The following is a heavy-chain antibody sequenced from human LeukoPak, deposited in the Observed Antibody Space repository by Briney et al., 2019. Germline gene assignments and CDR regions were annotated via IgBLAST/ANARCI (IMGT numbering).Heavy chain of an antibody. CDR1: VYTFTGYY. V-gene: IGHV1-2*02. CDR2: INPNSGGT. D-gene: IGHD3-10*01. Sequence: ASVKVSCKASVYTFTGYYMHWVRQAPGQGLEWMGWINPNSGGTNYAQKFQGRVTMTRDTSISTAYMELSRLRSDDTAVYYCARGGFTTMVRGVIITLDAFDIWGQGTMVTVSS. CDR3: ARGGFTTMVRGVIITLDAFDI. J-gene: IGHJ3*02.